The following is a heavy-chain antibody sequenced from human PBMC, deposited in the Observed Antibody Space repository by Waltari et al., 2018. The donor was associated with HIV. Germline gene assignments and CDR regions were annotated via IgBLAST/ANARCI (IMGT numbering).Heavy chain of an antibody. D-gene: IGHD3-3*01. Sequence: QVTLKESGPALVKSTQTLTLTCTFSGFSLSTSGTRVSWVRQPTGKALEWLARIDWDDDKFYTTSLKTRLSISKDTSKNQVVLTMTNVDPVDTATYYCARSITIFGVVTKGSDAFDVWGQGTMVTVSS. CDR3: ARSITIFGVVTKGSDAFDV. J-gene: IGHJ3*01. CDR1: GFSLSTSGTR. V-gene: IGHV2-70*04. CDR2: IDWDDDK.